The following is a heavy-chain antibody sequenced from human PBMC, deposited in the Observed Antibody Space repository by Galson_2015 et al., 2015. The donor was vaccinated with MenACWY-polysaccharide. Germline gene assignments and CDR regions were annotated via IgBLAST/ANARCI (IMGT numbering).Heavy chain of an antibody. J-gene: IGHJ4*02. CDR2: IIPILDIA. Sequence: SVKVSCKASGGTFTSYAFSWVRQAPGQGPEWMGRIIPILDIANYAQKFQGRVTFTADKSTSTVYMELNSLRSEDTAVYYCTRDEGAAGPRDHWGRGTLVTVSS. V-gene: IGHV1-69*04. D-gene: IGHD6-19*01. CDR1: GGTFTSYA. CDR3: TRDEGAAGPRDH.